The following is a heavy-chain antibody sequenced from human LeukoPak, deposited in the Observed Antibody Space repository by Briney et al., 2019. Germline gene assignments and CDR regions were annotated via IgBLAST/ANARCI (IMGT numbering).Heavy chain of an antibody. J-gene: IGHJ6*03. D-gene: IGHD3-10*01. V-gene: IGHV4-34*01. CDR3: ARGGSRIRGVSNYYYYYMDV. CDR1: GGSFSGYY. Sequence: SETLSLTCAVYGGSFSGYYWSWIRQPPGKGLEWIGEINHSGSTNYNPSLKSRVTISVDTSKNQFSLKLSSVTAADTAVYYCARGGSRIRGVSNYYYYYMDVWGKGTTVTVSS. CDR2: INHSGST.